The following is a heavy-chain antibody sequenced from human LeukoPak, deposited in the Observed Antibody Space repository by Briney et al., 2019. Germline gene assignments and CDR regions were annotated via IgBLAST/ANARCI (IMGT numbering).Heavy chain of an antibody. CDR2: IIPILGIA. CDR3: ARGVGVRVTPADY. V-gene: IGHV1-69*04. CDR1: GGTFSSYA. Sequence: ASVKVSCKASGGTFSSYAISWVRQAPGQGLEWMGRIIPILGIANYAQKFQGRVTITADKSTSTAYMELSSLRSEDTAVHYCARGVGVRVTPADYWGQGTLVTVSS. J-gene: IGHJ4*02. D-gene: IGHD2-15*01.